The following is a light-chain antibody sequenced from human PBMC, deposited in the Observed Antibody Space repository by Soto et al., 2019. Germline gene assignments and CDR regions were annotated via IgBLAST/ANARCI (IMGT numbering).Light chain of an antibody. Sequence: DIQMTQSPXTLYASVGDRVTITCRASQTISSWLAWYQQKPGKAPKLLIYNASTLKSGVPSRFSGSGSGTEFTLTISSLQPDDFATYYCQHYNSYSEAFGQGTKVDI. CDR3: QHYNSYSEA. J-gene: IGKJ1*01. CDR2: NAS. CDR1: QTISSW. V-gene: IGKV1-5*03.